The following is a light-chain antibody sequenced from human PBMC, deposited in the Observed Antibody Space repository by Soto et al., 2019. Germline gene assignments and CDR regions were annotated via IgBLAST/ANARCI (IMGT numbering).Light chain of an antibody. CDR1: SSDVGSYTF. CDR2: EAT. Sequence: QSALTQPASVSASPGQSITISCTGSSSDVGSYTFVSWYQHHPDKAPKLMIYEATKRPSGVSHRFSGSKSGNTASLTISGLQAEDEGEYYCCSYAGSMTWVFGGGTKLTVL. J-gene: IGLJ3*02. V-gene: IGLV2-23*01. CDR3: CSYAGSMTWV.